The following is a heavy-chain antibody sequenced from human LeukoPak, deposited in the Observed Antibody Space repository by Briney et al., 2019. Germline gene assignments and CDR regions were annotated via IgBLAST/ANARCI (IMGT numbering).Heavy chain of an antibody. CDR1: GFTVSSNY. J-gene: IGHJ4*02. Sequence: HPGGSLRLSCAASGFTVSSNYMSWVRQAPGKGLEWVSVIYSGGSTYYADSVKGRFTISRDNSKNTLYLQMNSLRAEDTAVYYCARVGTMVRGVITYWGQGTLVTVSS. V-gene: IGHV3-53*01. CDR2: IYSGGST. CDR3: ARVGTMVRGVITY. D-gene: IGHD3-10*01.